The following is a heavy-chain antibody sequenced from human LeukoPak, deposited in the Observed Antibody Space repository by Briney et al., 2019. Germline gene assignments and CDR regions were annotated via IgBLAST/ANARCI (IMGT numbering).Heavy chain of an antibody. D-gene: IGHD2-2*01. Sequence: KPSEPLSLTCTVSGRSISIGGYYWRWIRQHPGKGLEWIGYIYYSGSTYYHPSLKSRVTISVDTSKNQFSLKLSSVTAADTAVYYCARFPKSSTSCYGCGDYWGQGTLVTVSS. CDR1: GRSISIGGYY. J-gene: IGHJ4*02. CDR2: IYYSGST. V-gene: IGHV4-31*03. CDR3: ARFPKSSTSCYGCGDY.